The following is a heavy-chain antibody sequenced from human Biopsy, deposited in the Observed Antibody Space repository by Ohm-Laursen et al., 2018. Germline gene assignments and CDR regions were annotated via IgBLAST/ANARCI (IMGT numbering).Heavy chain of an antibody. CDR2: IRDSGDSA. D-gene: IGHD5-24*01. Sequence: GSLRLSCSASGFTFSSHAMAWVRQAPGKGLEWVSGIRDSGDSAYYADSVKGRFTISRDNSRNTLYLQMNSLRVEDTAVYYCARGPSGVATIGRGQGTLVTVSS. V-gene: IGHV3-23*01. J-gene: IGHJ4*02. CDR3: ARGPSGVATIG. CDR1: GFTFSSHA.